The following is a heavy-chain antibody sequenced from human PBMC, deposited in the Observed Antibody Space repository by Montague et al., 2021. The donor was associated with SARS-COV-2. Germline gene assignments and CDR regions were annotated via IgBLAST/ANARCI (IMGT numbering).Heavy chain of an antibody. D-gene: IGHD5-24*01. Sequence: PALVKPTQTLTLTCTFSGFSLSTSGMCVSWIRQPPGKALEWLALIDWDDDKYYSTSLETRLTISKDTSKNQVVLTITNMDPVDTATYYCARTSVEMATIGAYYYYGMDVWGQGTTGTVS. CDR1: GFSLSTSGMC. CDR2: IDWDDDK. J-gene: IGHJ6*02. V-gene: IGHV2-70*01. CDR3: ARTSVEMATIGAYYYYGMDV.